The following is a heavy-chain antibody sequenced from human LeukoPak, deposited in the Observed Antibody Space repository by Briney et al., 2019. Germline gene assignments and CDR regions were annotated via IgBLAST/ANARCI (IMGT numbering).Heavy chain of an antibody. CDR2: ISGSGDRT. CDR1: GFTFSSFA. Sequence: PGGSLRLSCAASGFTFSSFAVSWVRQAPGKGLEWVSGISGSGDRTDYADSVKGRFTISRDNSKSTLYLQMNSLRAEDTAVYHCAKDKDPVSGWYGGIDYWGQGILVTVSS. V-gene: IGHV3-23*01. CDR3: AKDKDPVSGWYGGIDY. J-gene: IGHJ4*02. D-gene: IGHD6-19*01.